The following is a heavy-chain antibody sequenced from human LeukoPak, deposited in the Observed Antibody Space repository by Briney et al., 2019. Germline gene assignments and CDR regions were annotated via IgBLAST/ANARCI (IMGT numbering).Heavy chain of an antibody. J-gene: IGHJ3*02. CDR2: IYYGGST. CDR1: GGSISSYY. Sequence: PSETLSLTCTVSGGSISSYYWSWIRQPPGKGLEWIGYIYYGGSTNYNPSLKSRVTISVDTSKNQFSLKLSSVTAADTAVYYCARGGEGAFDIWGQGTMVTVSS. CDR3: ARGGEGAFDI. V-gene: IGHV4-59*01.